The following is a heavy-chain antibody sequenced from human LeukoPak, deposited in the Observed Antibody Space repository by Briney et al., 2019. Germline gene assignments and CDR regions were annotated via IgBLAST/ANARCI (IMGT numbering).Heavy chain of an antibody. CDR1: GFTFSSYA. V-gene: IGHV3-23*01. Sequence: GGSLRLSCAASGFTFSSYAMSWVRQAPGKGLEWVSGIGSSSISTYYTDSVKGRFTISRDNSKNTLYLQMNSLRAEDTAVYYCAKDLSVSREDFDCWGQGTLVTVSS. CDR2: IGSSSIST. D-gene: IGHD2-2*01. J-gene: IGHJ4*02. CDR3: AKDLSVSREDFDC.